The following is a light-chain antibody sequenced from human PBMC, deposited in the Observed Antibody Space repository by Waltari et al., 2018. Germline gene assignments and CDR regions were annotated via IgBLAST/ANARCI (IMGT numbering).Light chain of an antibody. CDR2: NDD. Sequence: NFVLAQPHSMSESPGKTITISCTRSSGSIGTYYVPWYQKRPGSAPTTLIYNDDQRPSWVPDRFSGSIDVSSNSASLTISGLRTEDEADYYCQSYDNTNFVAFGGGTKVTVL. V-gene: IGLV6-57*04. CDR3: QSYDNTNFVA. J-gene: IGLJ2*01. CDR1: SGSIGTYY.